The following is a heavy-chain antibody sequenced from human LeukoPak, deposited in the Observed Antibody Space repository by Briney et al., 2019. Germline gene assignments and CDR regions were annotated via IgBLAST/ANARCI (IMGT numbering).Heavy chain of an antibody. CDR1: GVSFSGYY. V-gene: IGHV4-34*01. D-gene: IGHD3-3*01. CDR2: INHSGST. CDR3: ATLFWSGSTYFDY. J-gene: IGHJ4*02. Sequence: SETLSLTCAVYGVSFSGYYWSWIRQPPGKGLEWIGEINHSGSTNYNPSLKSRVTISVDTSKNQFSLKLSSVTAADAAVYYCATLFWSGSTYFDYWGQGTLVTVSS.